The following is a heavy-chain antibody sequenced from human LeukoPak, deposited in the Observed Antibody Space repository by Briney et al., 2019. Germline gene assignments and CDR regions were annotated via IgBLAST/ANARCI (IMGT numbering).Heavy chain of an antibody. CDR1: GITFTTSA. J-gene: IGHJ6*02. CDR3: AALYCFNPKCGGAFYYYGMDV. V-gene: IGHV1-58*01. Sequence: ASVKVSCKASGITFTTSAVQWVRQARGQHLEWIGWIVGGSGHTYYARKFQERVSITRDVSTGTAYMELSSLRSEDTALYYCAALYCFNPKCGGAFYYYGMDVWGQGTTVTVSS. D-gene: IGHD2-15*01. CDR2: IVGGSGHT.